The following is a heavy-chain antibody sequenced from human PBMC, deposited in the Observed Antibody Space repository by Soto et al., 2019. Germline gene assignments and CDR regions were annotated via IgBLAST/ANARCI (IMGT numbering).Heavy chain of an antibody. Sequence: SVKVSCKASGGTFSSYAISWVRQDPGQGLEWMGGIIPIFGTANYAQKFQGRVTITADESTSTAYMELSSLRSEDTAVYYCSRRSLYSSSWYERYYLDYWGQGTLVTVSS. V-gene: IGHV1-69*13. CDR3: SRRSLYSSSWYERYYLDY. D-gene: IGHD6-13*01. CDR1: GGTFSSYA. CDR2: IIPIFGTA. J-gene: IGHJ4*02.